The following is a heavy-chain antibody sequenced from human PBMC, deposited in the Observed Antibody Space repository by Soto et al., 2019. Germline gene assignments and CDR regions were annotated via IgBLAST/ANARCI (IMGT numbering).Heavy chain of an antibody. CDR1: GFTYSGYW. Sequence: PGGSLRLSCATSGFTYSGYWMHGVRQSPEKGLMWISDIRTDGTRSSQADSVRGRCTISRDNARSTLYLQMNSLTADDTAMYYCARDLDYAYDDWGPGTLVTVSS. D-gene: IGHD3-16*01. V-gene: IGHV3-74*01. CDR3: ARDLDYAYDD. J-gene: IGHJ4*02. CDR2: IRTDGTRS.